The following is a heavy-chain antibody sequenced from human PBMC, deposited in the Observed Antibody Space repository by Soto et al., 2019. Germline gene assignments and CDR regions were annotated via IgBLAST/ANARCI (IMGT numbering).Heavy chain of an antibody. CDR1: GFSFSSYG. Sequence: QVQLVESGGGVVQPGRSLRLSCAASGFSFSSYGLHWVRQAPGKGLEWVAVIWYDGSNKYYADSVKGRFTISRDNSKNTLDLQMNSLGDEDTAVYYCASGLYSSSTGELAYWGQGTLVTVSS. CDR2: IWYDGSNK. CDR3: ASGLYSSSTGELAY. D-gene: IGHD6-19*01. J-gene: IGHJ4*02. V-gene: IGHV3-33*01.